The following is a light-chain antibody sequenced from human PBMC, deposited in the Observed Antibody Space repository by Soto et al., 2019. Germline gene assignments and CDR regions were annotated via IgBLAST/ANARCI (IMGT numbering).Light chain of an antibody. CDR3: QQYHIYSWT. Sequence: DIQMTQSPSTLPASVGDRVTMTCRASQDIGTWLAWYQQKPEKAPKVLIYRASHLESGVPSRFSASGSGTEFSLTINSLQADDFATYYCQQYHIYSWTFGQGTKVDIK. CDR2: RAS. V-gene: IGKV1-5*03. CDR1: QDIGTW. J-gene: IGKJ1*01.